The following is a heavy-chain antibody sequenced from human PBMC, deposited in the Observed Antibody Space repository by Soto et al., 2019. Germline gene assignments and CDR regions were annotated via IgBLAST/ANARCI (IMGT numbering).Heavy chain of an antibody. J-gene: IGHJ5*02. V-gene: IGHV1-18*01. Sequence: QVQLVQSGAEVKKPGASVKVSCKASGYTFTSYGISWVRHAPGQGLEWMGWISAYNGNTNYAQKLQGRVTMTTDTSTSTAYMELRSLRSDDTAVYYCAREAGPEEKAVANVNWFDPWGQGTLVTVSS. D-gene: IGHD6-19*01. CDR3: AREAGPEEKAVANVNWFDP. CDR1: GYTFTSYG. CDR2: ISAYNGNT.